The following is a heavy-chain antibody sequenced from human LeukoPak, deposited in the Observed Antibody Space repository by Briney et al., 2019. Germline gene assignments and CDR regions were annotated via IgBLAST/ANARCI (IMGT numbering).Heavy chain of an antibody. J-gene: IGHJ4*02. V-gene: IGHV4-4*09. CDR1: GGSISSYY. CDR3: ARQSRSDRRVLDY. CDR2: IYTSGST. D-gene: IGHD3-3*01. Sequence: PSETLSLTCTVSGGSISSYYWSWIRQPPGKGLEWIGYIYTSGSTNYNPSLKSRVTISVDTSKNQFSLKLSSVTAADTAVYYCARQSRSDRRVLDYWGQGTLVTVSS.